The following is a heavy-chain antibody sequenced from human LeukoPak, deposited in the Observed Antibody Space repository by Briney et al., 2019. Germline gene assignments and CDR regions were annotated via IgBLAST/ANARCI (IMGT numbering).Heavy chain of an antibody. V-gene: IGHV4-34*01. D-gene: IGHD5-18*01. J-gene: IGHJ4*02. CDR1: GGSFSGYY. CDR2: INHSGST. Sequence: SETLSLTCAVYGGSFSGYYWSWIRQPPGKGLEWSGEINHSGSTNYNPSLKSRVTISVDTSKNQFSLKLSSVTAADTAVYYCARPAYSYGWLAYFDYWGQGTLVTVSS. CDR3: ARPAYSYGWLAYFDY.